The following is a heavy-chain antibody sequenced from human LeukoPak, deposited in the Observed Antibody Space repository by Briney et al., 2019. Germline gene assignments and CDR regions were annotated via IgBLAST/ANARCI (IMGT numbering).Heavy chain of an antibody. CDR1: GYTFTTYF. Sequence: ASVKVSCRASGYTFTTYFIHWVRQAPGQGLEWMGMINPSVGSTTCAQKLQGRVTITRDTSTSTVYMELSSLRSEDTAVYYCARDLDSSSWYIEYWGQGTLVTVSS. V-gene: IGHV1-46*01. D-gene: IGHD6-13*01. J-gene: IGHJ4*02. CDR3: ARDLDSSSWYIEY. CDR2: INPSVGST.